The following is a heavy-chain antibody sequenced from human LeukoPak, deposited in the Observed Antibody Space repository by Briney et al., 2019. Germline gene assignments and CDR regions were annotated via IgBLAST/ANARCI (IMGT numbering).Heavy chain of an antibody. D-gene: IGHD5-12*01. CDR3: ARARGRLRFIDY. V-gene: IGHV3-48*03. CDR2: ISSSGTTM. CDR1: GFTFSSYE. Sequence: PGGSLRPSCAASGFTFSSYEMNWVRQAPGKGLEWVSYISSSGTTMYYADSVKGRFTISRDNAKNSLYLQMNSLRAEDTAVYYCARARGRLRFIDYWGQGAVVAVSS. J-gene: IGHJ4*02.